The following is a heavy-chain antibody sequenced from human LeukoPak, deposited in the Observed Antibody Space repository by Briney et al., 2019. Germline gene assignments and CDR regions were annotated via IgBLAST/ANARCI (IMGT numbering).Heavy chain of an antibody. CDR1: GGTFSSYA. J-gene: IGHJ6*03. Sequence: EASVKVSCKASGGTFSSYAISWVRQAPGQGLEWMGWISAYNGNTNYAQKLQGRVTMTTDTSTSTAYMELRSLRSDDTAVYYCASTYGDYEEGYYYYYMDVWGKGTTVTVSS. D-gene: IGHD4-17*01. V-gene: IGHV1-18*01. CDR2: ISAYNGNT. CDR3: ASTYGDYEEGYYYYYMDV.